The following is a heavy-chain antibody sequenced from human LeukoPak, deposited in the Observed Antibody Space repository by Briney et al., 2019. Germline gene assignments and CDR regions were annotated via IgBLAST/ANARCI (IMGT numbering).Heavy chain of an antibody. V-gene: IGHV4-4*07. J-gene: IGHJ4*02. CDR2: IYSSGST. Sequence: SETLSLTCTVSGASISAFHWTWFRQPAGKGLEWFGLIYSSGSTLFNPSLKSRVAMSVDLTKNQLSLKLTSVTAADTAMYYCARKDGDYWGRGTLVTVSS. CDR1: GASISAFH. CDR3: ARKDGDY.